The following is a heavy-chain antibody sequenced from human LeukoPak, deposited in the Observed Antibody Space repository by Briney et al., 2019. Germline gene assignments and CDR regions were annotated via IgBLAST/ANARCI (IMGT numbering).Heavy chain of an antibody. V-gene: IGHV3-64*01. CDR1: GFTFSSYA. Sequence: GGSLRLSCAASGFTFSSYAMHWVRQAPGKGLEYVSAISSNGGSTYYANSVKGRFTISRDNSKNTLYLQMGSLRAEDMAVYYCARADYNYYCYGMDVWGQGTTVTVSS. CDR3: ARADYNYYCYGMDV. CDR2: ISSNGGST. D-gene: IGHD4-11*01. J-gene: IGHJ6*02.